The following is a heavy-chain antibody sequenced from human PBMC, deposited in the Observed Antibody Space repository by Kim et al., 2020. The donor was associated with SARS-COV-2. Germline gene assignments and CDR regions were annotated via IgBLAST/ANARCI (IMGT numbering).Heavy chain of an antibody. CDR3: ARLAKSAERYFDL. Sequence: SETLSLTCSVSGGFVSTSGYFWAWIRQPPGRGLEWIGMIYHSGSTFYSPSLKGRVTISVDLSWNHFSLTLRSATAADMAVYYCARLAKSAERYFDLWGRGTLLTVSS. CDR2: IYHSGST. V-gene: IGHV4-39*02. CDR1: GGFVSTSGYF. J-gene: IGHJ2*01.